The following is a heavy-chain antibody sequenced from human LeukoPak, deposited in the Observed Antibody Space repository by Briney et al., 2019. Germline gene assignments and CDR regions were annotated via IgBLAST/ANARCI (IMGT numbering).Heavy chain of an antibody. Sequence: PSETLSLTCTVSGGYISSYYWTWIRQSPGKGLEWIGYIYYSGTTNYNPSLKSRVTISVDTSKKQFSLKLSSVTAADTAVYYCARVAVPAAQAPSGYYYYYGMDVWGQGTTVTVSS. CDR1: GGYISSYY. CDR2: IYYSGTT. J-gene: IGHJ6*02. CDR3: ARVAVPAAQAPSGYYYYYGMDV. D-gene: IGHD2-2*01. V-gene: IGHV4-59*01.